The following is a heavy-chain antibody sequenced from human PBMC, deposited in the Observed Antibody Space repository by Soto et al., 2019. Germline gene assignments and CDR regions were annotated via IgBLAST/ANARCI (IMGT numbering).Heavy chain of an antibody. CDR2: IYYSGST. V-gene: IGHV4-61*01. J-gene: IGHJ5*02. CDR1: GGSVSSGSYY. D-gene: IGHD1-7*01. CDR3: ARVGYNWNYVSVDWFDP. Sequence: RSLTCTVSGGSVSSGSYYWSWIRQPPGKGLEWIGYIYYSGSTNYNPSLKSRVTISVDTSKNQSSLKLSSVTAADTAVYYCARVGYNWNYVSVDWFDPWGQGTLVTVSS.